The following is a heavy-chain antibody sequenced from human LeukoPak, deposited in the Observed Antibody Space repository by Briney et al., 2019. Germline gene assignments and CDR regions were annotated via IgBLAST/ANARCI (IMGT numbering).Heavy chain of an antibody. CDR2: IYSGGST. Sequence: GGSLRLSCAASGFTVSSNYMSWVRQAPGKGLEWVSVIYSGGSTYYADSVKGRFTISRDNSKNTLYLQMNSLRAEDTAVYYCARALVGYYYDSSGYPYYYGMDVWGQGTTVTVS. D-gene: IGHD3-22*01. J-gene: IGHJ6*02. CDR1: GFTVSSNY. V-gene: IGHV3-66*01. CDR3: ARALVGYYYDSSGYPYYYGMDV.